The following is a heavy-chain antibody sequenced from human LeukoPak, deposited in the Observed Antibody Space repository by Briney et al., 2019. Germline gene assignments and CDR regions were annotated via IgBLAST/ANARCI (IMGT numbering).Heavy chain of an antibody. J-gene: IGHJ4*02. V-gene: IGHV3-74*01. D-gene: IGHD3-3*01. Sequence: PGGSLRLSCAASGFTFSSYWMHWVRQAPGKGLVWVSRINTDGSSTSYADSVKGRFTISRDNAKNTLYLQMNSLRAEDTAVYYCASAGQIRFSPPGYWGQGTLVTVSS. CDR1: GFTFSSYW. CDR3: ASAGQIRFSPPGY. CDR2: INTDGSST.